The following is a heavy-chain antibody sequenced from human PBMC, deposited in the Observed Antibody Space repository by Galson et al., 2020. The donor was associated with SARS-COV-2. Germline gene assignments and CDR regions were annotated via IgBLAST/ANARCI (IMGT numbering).Heavy chain of an antibody. D-gene: IGHD3-10*01. CDR2: MSGDAINK. CDR3: ARNFNYGSGNFYPGNWFDP. CDR1: GFTFSTYA. Sequence: GESLKISCAASGFTFSTYALHWVRQPPGKGLEWVAVMSGDAINKDYADSVKGRFTISRDNSKNTLYLQMNSLRTEDTAVYYCARNFNYGSGNFYPGNWFDPWGQGTLVTVSS. J-gene: IGHJ5*02. V-gene: IGHV3-30-3*01.